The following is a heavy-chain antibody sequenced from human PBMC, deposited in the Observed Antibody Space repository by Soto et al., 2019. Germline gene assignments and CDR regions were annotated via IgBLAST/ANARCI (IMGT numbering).Heavy chain of an antibody. V-gene: IGHV1-69*13. J-gene: IGHJ6*02. D-gene: IGHD3-3*01. CDR3: ASVSWSPHYYYGMDV. CDR1: GGTFSSYA. CDR2: IIPIFGTA. Sequence: GASVKVSCKASGGTFSSYAISWVRQAPGQGLEWIGGIIPIFGTANYAQKFQGRVTITADESTSTAYMELSSLRSEDTAVYYCASVSWSPHYYYGMDVWGQGTTVTVSS.